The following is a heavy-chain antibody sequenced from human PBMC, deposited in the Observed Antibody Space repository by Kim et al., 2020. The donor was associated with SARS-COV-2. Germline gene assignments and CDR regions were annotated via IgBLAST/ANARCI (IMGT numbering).Heavy chain of an antibody. CDR3: ANPRVLS. CDR1: GFTFKNYA. J-gene: IGHJ5*02. V-gene: IGHV3-23*01. Sequence: GGSLRLSCAASGFTFKNYAMTWVRQAPGKGLEWVSTMTSSSAGTFYADSVKGRFTISRDDSKNTLYLHMNSLRVEDTAIYYCANPRVLSWGPGTLVTVPS. CDR2: MTSSSAGT.